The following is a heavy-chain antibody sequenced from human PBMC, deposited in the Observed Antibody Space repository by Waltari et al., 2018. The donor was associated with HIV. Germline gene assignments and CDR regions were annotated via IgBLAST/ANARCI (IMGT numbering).Heavy chain of an antibody. CDR2: KSFDGSTK. J-gene: IGHJ6*02. D-gene: IGHD3-3*01. V-gene: IGHV3-30*03. CDR3: ARPQERGFWSGYSSAGDV. Sequence: QVQLVESGGGVVQPGRSLRLSCAASGFTFSSYGMHWVRQAPGKGLEGVAVKSFDGSTKYAADSVKGRFTISRDNSKNTLYLQMNSLRPEDTAVYYCARPQERGFWSGYSSAGDVWGQGTTVTVSS. CDR1: GFTFSSYG.